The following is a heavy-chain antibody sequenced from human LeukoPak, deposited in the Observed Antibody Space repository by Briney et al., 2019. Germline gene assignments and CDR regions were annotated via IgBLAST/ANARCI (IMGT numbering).Heavy chain of an antibody. J-gene: IGHJ6*02. Sequence: GGSLRLSCAASGFTFSSYWMSRVRQAPGKGLEWVANIKQDGSEKYYVDSVKGQFTISRDNAKNSLYLQMNSLRAEDTAVYYCARFNTMVRGVILSYYYGMDVWGQGTTVTVSS. CDR2: IKQDGSEK. CDR3: ARFNTMVRGVILSYYYGMDV. CDR1: GFTFSSYW. D-gene: IGHD3-10*01. V-gene: IGHV3-7*01.